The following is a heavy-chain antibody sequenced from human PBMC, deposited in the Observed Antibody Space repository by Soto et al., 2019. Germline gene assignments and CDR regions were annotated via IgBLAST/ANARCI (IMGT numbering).Heavy chain of an antibody. J-gene: IGHJ4*02. CDR2: IYYSGST. Sequence: SETLSLTCTVSGGSISSYYWSWIRQPPGKGLEWIGYIYYSGSTNCNPSLKSRVTISVDTSKNQFSLKLSSVTAADTAVYYCARRTSYYYGSGSYFDYWGQGTLVTVSS. CDR3: ARRTSYYYGSGSYFDY. CDR1: GGSISSYY. D-gene: IGHD3-10*01. V-gene: IGHV4-59*08.